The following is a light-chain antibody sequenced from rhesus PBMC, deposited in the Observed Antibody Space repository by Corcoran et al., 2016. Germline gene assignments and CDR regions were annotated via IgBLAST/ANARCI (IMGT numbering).Light chain of an antibody. CDR2: EAS. J-gene: IGKJ4*01. CDR3: QHYDSTPLT. Sequence: DIQMTQSPSSLSASVGDRVTITCRASQGITNDLAWYQQKPGATPKLLIYEASSLQSGIPSRVSGSGYGTDFTLTISSLQSEDFSTYYCQHYDSTPLTFGGGTKVEIK. V-gene: IGKV1-25*01. CDR1: QGITND.